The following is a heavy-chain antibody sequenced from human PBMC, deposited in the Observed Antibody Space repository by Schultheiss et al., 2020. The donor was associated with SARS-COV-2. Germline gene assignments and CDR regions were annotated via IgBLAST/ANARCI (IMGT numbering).Heavy chain of an antibody. D-gene: IGHD1-26*01. J-gene: IGHJ4*02. CDR2: IYYSGNS. V-gene: IGHV4-59*01. CDR1: GGSISSYY. Sequence: SQTLSLTCTVSGGSISSYYWSWIRQPPGKGLEWIGYIYYSGNSKYNPSLKSRVTISADTSKNQLSLTLNSVSAADTAVYYCARLQVWDKGPTANFDSWGRGSLVTVSS. CDR3: ARLQVWDKGPTANFDS.